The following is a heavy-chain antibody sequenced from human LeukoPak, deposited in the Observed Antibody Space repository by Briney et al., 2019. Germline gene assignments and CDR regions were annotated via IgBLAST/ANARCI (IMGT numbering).Heavy chain of an antibody. CDR1: GYTFTSYY. CDR3: ARLATPGITMVRGVNKHPLDY. V-gene: IGHV1-46*01. CDR2: INPSGGST. Sequence: ASVKVSCKASGYTFTSYYMHWVRQAPGQGLEWMGIINPSGGSTSYAQKFQGRVTMTRDTSTSTVYMELSSLRSEDTAVYYCARLATPGITMVRGVNKHPLDYWGQGTLVTVSS. J-gene: IGHJ4*02. D-gene: IGHD3-10*01.